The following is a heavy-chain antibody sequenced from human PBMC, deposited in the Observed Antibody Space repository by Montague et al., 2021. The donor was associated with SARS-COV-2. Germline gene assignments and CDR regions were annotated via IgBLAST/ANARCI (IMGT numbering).Heavy chain of an antibody. Sequence: SETLSLTCTVSGGSISSFYWTWIRQPPGKGLEWLGHINYTGSTKYNPSLNSRVTISIDTPKNQFSLNLRSVTAADTAVYFCARATHTCFIANCVNCFDYWGQGAPVTVSS. CDR2: INYTGST. J-gene: IGHJ4*02. D-gene: IGHD1-1*01. V-gene: IGHV4-59*01. CDR1: GGSISSFY. CDR3: ARATHTCFIANCVNCFDY.